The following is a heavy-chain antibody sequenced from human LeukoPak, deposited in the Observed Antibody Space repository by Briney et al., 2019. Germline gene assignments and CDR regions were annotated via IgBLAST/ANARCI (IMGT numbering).Heavy chain of an antibody. CDR2: INAGNGNT. V-gene: IGHV1-3*03. CDR3: ARRSHYRTRWFDP. CDR1: GYTFTSYA. J-gene: IGHJ5*02. D-gene: IGHD1/OR15-1a*01. Sequence: ASVKVSCKASGYTFTSYAMHWVRQAPGQRLEWMGWINAGNGNTKYSQEFQGRVTITRDTSASTAYMELSSLRSEDMAVYYCARRSHYRTRWFDPWGQGALVTVSS.